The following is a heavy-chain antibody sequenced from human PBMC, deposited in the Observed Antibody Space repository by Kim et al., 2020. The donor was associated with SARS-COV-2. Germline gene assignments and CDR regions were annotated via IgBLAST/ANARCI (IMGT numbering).Heavy chain of an antibody. V-gene: IGHV4-39*01. Sequence: LQSRVTISVDTSKTQFSRKLSSVTAADTAVYYCARQSPYGRGVGYYGMDVWGQGTTVTVSS. D-gene: IGHD3-10*01. J-gene: IGHJ6*02. CDR3: ARQSPYGRGVGYYGMDV.